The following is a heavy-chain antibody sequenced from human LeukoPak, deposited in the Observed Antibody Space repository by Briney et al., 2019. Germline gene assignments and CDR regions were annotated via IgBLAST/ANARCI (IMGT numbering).Heavy chain of an antibody. CDR1: GFTFSSYA. Sequence: GGSLRLSCAASGFTFSSYAMTWVRQAPGKGLEWVSSISGSGGNTYYADSVKGRFTISRDNSKNTLYLQMSSLRAEDTAVYYCAKMKGVTMVRGTFDYWGQGTLVTVSS. J-gene: IGHJ4*02. V-gene: IGHV3-23*01. CDR2: ISGSGGNT. CDR3: AKMKGVTMVRGTFDY. D-gene: IGHD3-10*01.